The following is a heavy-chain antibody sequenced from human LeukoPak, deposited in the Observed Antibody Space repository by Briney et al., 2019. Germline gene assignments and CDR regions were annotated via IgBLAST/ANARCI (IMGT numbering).Heavy chain of an antibody. CDR2: ISAYNGDT. Sequence: GASVKVSCKASGYTFSSYTLSWLRQAPGQGLEWMGWISAYNGDTNYAQKLQGRVTMTTDTSTSTAYMELRSLRSDDTAVYYCARGLQENLAWLQAFSAFDIWGQGTMVTVSS. D-gene: IGHD6-19*01. V-gene: IGHV1-18*01. CDR1: GYTFSSYT. J-gene: IGHJ3*02. CDR3: ARGLQENLAWLQAFSAFDI.